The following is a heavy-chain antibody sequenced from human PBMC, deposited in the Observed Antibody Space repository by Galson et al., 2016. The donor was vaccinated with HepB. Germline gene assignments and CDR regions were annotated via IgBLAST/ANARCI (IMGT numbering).Heavy chain of an antibody. CDR2: IYPGDSDI. Sequence: QSGAEVKKSGESLKISCKGSGYRFDKYWIGWVRQRPGKGLEWMGSIYPGDSDIRNSPSFEGQVTMSADKSITTAYLQWNTLKASDTAIYYCARHVPLVRIRGEKSYQYGLDVWGQGTTVTVSS. CDR1: GYRFDKYW. J-gene: IGHJ6*01. V-gene: IGHV5-51*01. D-gene: IGHD3-10*01. CDR3: ARHVPLVRIRGEKSYQYGLDV.